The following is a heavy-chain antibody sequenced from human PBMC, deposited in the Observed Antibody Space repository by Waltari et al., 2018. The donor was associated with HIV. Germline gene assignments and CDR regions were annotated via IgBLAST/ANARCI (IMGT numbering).Heavy chain of an antibody. CDR2: VIRMVGTG. V-gene: IGHV1-69*08. Sequence: QVHLVQSGAEVKKPGSSVTVSCKASGGAFISHSFNWVRQAPGQGLEWMGRVIRMVGTGNKAQKFQDRVTITADKCTGTAYMELSSRRFDDTAMYYCASARETMGVDFDSWGQGTLVTV. D-gene: IGHD3-10*01. J-gene: IGHJ4*02. CDR3: ASARETMGVDFDS. CDR1: GGAFISHS.